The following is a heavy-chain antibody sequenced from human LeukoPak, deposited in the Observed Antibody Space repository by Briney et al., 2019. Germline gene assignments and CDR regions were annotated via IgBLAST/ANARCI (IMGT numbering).Heavy chain of an antibody. J-gene: IGHJ4*02. V-gene: IGHV4-30-4*01. Sequence: SETLSLTCTVSGGSISSGDYYWSWIRQPPGKGLEWIGYIYYSGSTYYNPSLKSRVTISVDTSKNQFSLKLSSVTAADTAVYYCARGSGSYYSSNYWGQGTLVTVSS. CDR3: ARGSGSYYSSNY. D-gene: IGHD1-26*01. CDR2: IYYSGST. CDR1: GGSISSGDYY.